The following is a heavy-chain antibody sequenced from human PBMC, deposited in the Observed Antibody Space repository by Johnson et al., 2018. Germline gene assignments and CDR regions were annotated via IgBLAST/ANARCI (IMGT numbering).Heavy chain of an antibody. CDR1: GGTFRSYG. J-gene: IGHJ1*01. Sequence: QVQLVQSGAEVKKPGSSVKVSCKVSGGTFRSYGISWVRQAPGHGLEWMGWMNPKSGSGGNAQKLQDRVTMTRTISISTVYMELRSLTSEATAIYYSTSHPTVPAPEYFQHWGQGTLVIVSS. D-gene: IGHD4-17*01. CDR3: TSHPTVPAPEYFQH. CDR2: MNPKSGSG. V-gene: IGHV1-8*01.